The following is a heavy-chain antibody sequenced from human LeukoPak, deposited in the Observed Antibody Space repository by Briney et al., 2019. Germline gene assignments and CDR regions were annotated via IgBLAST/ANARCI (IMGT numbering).Heavy chain of an antibody. D-gene: IGHD3-3*01. J-gene: IGHJ4*02. CDR2: TSGSGGST. CDR1: GFTFSSYA. Sequence: GSLRLSCAASGFTFSSYAMSWVRQAPGKGLEWVSATSGSGGSTYYVDSVKGRFTISRDNSKNTLYLQMNSLRAEDTAVYYCAKGPGFGVDSLDYWGQGTLVTVSS. CDR3: AKGPGFGVDSLDY. V-gene: IGHV3-23*01.